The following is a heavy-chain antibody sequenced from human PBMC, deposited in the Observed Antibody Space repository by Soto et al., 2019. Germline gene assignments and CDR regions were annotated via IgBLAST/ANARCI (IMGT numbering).Heavy chain of an antibody. CDR3: AALDGALDY. Sequence: PSLTWTVSGDSFSSYYWTWIRQPPGKRLEWVAYIFHTGNTNYNPSLKSRVTISVDTSKNQFSLKLRSVTPADTAVYYCAALDGALDYWGPGTLVPLSS. CDR2: IFHTGNT. J-gene: IGHJ4*02. CDR1: GDSFSSYY. V-gene: IGHV4-59*01. D-gene: IGHD3-10*01.